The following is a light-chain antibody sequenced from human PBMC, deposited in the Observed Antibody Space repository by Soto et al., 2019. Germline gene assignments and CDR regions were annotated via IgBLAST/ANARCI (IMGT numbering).Light chain of an antibody. V-gene: IGLV3-21*04. CDR2: YDS. CDR1: NIGIKS. J-gene: IGLJ2*01. Sequence: SYELTQPPSVSVAPGMTARITCGGNNIGIKSVHWYQQKPGQAPVLVISYDSDRPSGIPERFSGSNSGNTAALTISGVEAGDEADYYCQVWDTSSDHPVFGGGTKLTVL. CDR3: QVWDTSSDHPV.